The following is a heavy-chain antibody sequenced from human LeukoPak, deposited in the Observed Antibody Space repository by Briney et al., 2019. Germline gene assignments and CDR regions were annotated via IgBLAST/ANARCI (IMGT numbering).Heavy chain of an antibody. Sequence: ASVTVSCKASGYTFSSYIMHWVRQAPGQRLEWMGWINTGNGNTQYSQKFQARITITRDTSATTAYMELSSLRSEDTAVYYCARDYSGWSNYFGPWGQGTLVTVSS. CDR2: INTGNGNT. CDR3: ARDYSGWSNYFGP. V-gene: IGHV1-3*04. J-gene: IGHJ5*02. CDR1: GYTFSSYI. D-gene: IGHD6-19*01.